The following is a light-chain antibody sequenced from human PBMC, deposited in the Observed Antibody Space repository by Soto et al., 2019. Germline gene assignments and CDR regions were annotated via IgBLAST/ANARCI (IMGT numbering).Light chain of an antibody. CDR3: MQALQSPLP. J-gene: IGKJ4*01. V-gene: IGKV2-28*01. CDR2: LGS. CDR1: QSLLHSDGYNY. Sequence: DIVMTQSPLSLPVTPGEPASISCRSSQSLLHSDGYNYLDWFVQRPGQSPQLLIYLGSSRASGVPDRFSGSGSGTDFTLKISRVEAEDVGVYYCMQALQSPLPFGGGTKVDIK.